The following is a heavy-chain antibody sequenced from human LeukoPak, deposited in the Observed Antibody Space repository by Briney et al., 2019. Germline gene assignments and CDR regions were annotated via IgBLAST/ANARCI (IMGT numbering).Heavy chain of an antibody. CDR3: AKDFEGGSYYGPDY. Sequence: GGSLRLSCAASGFTFSSYGMHWVRQAPGTGLEWVAFIRYDGSNKYYADSVKGRLTISSDNSKNKLYLQMNSLRAEDTAVYYCAKDFEGGSYYGPDYWGQGTLVTVSS. CDR2: IRYDGSNK. J-gene: IGHJ4*02. D-gene: IGHD1-26*01. V-gene: IGHV3-30*02. CDR1: GFTFSSYG.